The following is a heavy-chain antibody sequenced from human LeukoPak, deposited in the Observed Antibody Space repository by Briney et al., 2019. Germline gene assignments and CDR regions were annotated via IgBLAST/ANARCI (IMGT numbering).Heavy chain of an antibody. CDR2: ISGSGGST. CDR3: VRDADWSFDY. D-gene: IGHD3-9*01. Sequence: GGTLRLSCAASGFTFSSYGMSWVRQAPGKGLEWVSAISGSGGSTYYADSVKGRFTISRDNSKNTLYVQMNSLRVQDTAMYFCVRDADWSFDYWGQGTLVTVSS. V-gene: IGHV3-23*01. J-gene: IGHJ4*02. CDR1: GFTFSSYG.